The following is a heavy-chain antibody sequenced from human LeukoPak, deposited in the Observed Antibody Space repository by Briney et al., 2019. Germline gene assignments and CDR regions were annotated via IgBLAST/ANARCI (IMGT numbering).Heavy chain of an antibody. CDR2: IYYSGST. V-gene: IGHV4-59*08. CDR1: GGSISSYY. D-gene: IGHD6-13*01. J-gene: IGHJ1*01. CDR3: AGASGSATDTEYFQN. Sequence: SETLSLTCTVSGGSISSYYWSWIRQPPGKGQEWIGYIYYSGSTNYNPSVKSRVTISVDTSKNQFSLNLSSVTAASTAVYYCAGASGSATDTEYFQNWGQGTLVNVPS.